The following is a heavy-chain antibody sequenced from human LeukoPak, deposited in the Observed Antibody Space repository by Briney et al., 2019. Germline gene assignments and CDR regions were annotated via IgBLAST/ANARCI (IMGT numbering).Heavy chain of an antibody. Sequence: GGSLRLSCAASGFTFSTYYMTWVRQAPGKGLEWVANIKQDGSQKYYVNSVQGRFTISRDNAKNSLYLQMNSLRAEDTAVYYCAAQRAVGFDYWGQGTLVTVSS. J-gene: IGHJ4*02. CDR1: GFTFSTYY. V-gene: IGHV3-7*01. CDR2: IKQDGSQK. D-gene: IGHD6-19*01. CDR3: AAQRAVGFDY.